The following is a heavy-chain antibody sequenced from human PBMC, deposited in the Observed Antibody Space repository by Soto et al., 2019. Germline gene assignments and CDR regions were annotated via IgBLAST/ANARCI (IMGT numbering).Heavy chain of an antibody. J-gene: IGHJ4*02. CDR1: GYTFTGYY. CDR2: INPNSGGT. D-gene: IGHD2-15*01. Sequence: ASVKVSCKASGYTFTGYYMHWVRQAPGQGLEWMGWINPNSGGTNYAQKFQGRVTMARDTSISTAYMVLSRLRSDDTAVYYCASGPLVIGGGRSPYVDYWGQGTLVTVSS. CDR3: ASGPLVIGGGRSPYVDY. V-gene: IGHV1-2*02.